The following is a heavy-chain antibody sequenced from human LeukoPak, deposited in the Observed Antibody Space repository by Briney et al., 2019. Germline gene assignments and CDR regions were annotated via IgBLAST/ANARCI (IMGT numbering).Heavy chain of an antibody. CDR1: GGSISSYY. Sequence: PSETLSLTCTVSGGSISSYYWSWIRQPPGKGLEWIGYIYYSGSTNYNPSLKSRVTISVDTSKNQFSLKLSSVTAADTAVYYCARWSVGGDYVFLDYWGQGTLVTVSS. CDR3: ARWSVGGDYVFLDY. J-gene: IGHJ4*02. D-gene: IGHD4-17*01. CDR2: IYYSGST. V-gene: IGHV4-59*01.